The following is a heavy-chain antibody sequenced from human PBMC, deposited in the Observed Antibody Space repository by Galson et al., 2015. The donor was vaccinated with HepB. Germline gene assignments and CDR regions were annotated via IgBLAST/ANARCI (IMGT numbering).Heavy chain of an antibody. J-gene: IGHJ6*04. CDR1: GFTFSSYA. V-gene: IGHV3-23*01. D-gene: IGHD2-2*01. CDR3: AKLSCTSTSCLNYYYFYGMDV. CDR2: ISGSGGRS. Sequence: SLRLSCAASGFTFSSYAMSWVRQAPGKGLEWVSAISGSGGRSYYDDSVKGQFTISRDNSKNMLYQQKNSLRAEDTALYYCAKLSCTSTSCLNYYYFYGMDVSSNATAVTVSS.